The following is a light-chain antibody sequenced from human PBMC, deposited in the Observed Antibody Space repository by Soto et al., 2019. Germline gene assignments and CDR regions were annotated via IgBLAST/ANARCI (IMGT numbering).Light chain of an antibody. V-gene: IGLV2-23*01. CDR3: CSYAGSRTLV. J-gene: IGLJ2*01. CDR2: KGS. Sequence: QSALTQPASVSGSPGQSITISCTGTSSDVGTYNLVSWYQQHPGKAPKLMIYKGSKRPSGVSNRLSGSKSGNTASLTISGLQAEDEADYYCCSYAGSRTLVFGGGTKLTVL. CDR1: SSDVGTYNL.